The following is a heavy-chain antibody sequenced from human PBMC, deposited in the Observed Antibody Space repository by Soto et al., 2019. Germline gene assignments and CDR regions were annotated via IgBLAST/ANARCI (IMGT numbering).Heavy chain of an antibody. V-gene: IGHV4-59*08. J-gene: IGHJ3*02. CDR2: IYYSGST. CDR1: GGSISSYY. CDR3: AWSPDAFGI. Sequence: QVQLQESGPGLVKPSETLSLICTVSGGSISSYYWSWIRQPPGKGLEWIGYIYYSGSTNYNPSLNSRVTILVDTSNNTCYRKMSSVAASDSAGYYCAWSPDAFGIWCQGTMVTVSS.